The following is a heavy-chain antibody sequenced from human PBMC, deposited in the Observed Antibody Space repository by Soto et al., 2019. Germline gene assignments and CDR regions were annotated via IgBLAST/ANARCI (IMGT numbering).Heavy chain of an antibody. V-gene: IGHV1-3*01. CDR2: INVGNGDT. CDR3: TSDNKGLADY. CDR1: GYTSTNYA. J-gene: IGHJ4*02. Sequence: ASVKVSGKASGYTSTNYAVHWVRQAPGQGLQWIGWINVGNGDTKSSQKFQGRVTFSRDTSASTAYMEVSSLTSEDTAVYYCTSDNKGLADYWRRGTLVTVSS.